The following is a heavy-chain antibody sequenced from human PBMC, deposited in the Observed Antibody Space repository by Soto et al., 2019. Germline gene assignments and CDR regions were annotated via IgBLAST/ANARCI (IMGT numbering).Heavy chain of an antibody. CDR3: ARGGAARPDY. D-gene: IGHD2-15*01. CDR1: GFTFTSYG. Sequence: EVQLVNSGGGLVQPGGSLRLPCVASGFTFTSYGMNWVRQAPGKGLEWVSYISSGRVTTNYADSVKGRFTISRDNAKSSLYLQLNSLRDDDTAVYYCARGGAARPDYWGQGTLVIVSS. J-gene: IGHJ4*02. V-gene: IGHV3-48*02. CDR2: ISSGRVTT.